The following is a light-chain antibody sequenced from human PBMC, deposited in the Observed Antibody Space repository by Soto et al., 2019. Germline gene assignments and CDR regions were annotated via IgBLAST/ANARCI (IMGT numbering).Light chain of an antibody. V-gene: IGLV3-25*03. CDR3: QSAESSGTYVV. J-gene: IGLJ2*01. Sequence: SYELTQPPSVSVSPGQTARITCSGDALPNQYAYWYQQKPGQAPVLVIYKDSEMPSGIPERFSGSSSGTTVTLTISGVQAEDDADYYCQSAESSGTYVVFGGWTKRTVL. CDR2: KDS. CDR1: ALPNQY.